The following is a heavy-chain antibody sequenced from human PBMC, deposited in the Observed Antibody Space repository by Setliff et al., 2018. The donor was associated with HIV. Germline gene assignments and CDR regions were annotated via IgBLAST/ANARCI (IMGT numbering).Heavy chain of an antibody. V-gene: IGHV3-30*02. D-gene: IGHD1-1*01. CDR1: GFTFSTYG. CDR2: IRSDGTKK. J-gene: IGHJ4*02. CDR3: AKSTAYNIDY. Sequence: GGSLRLSCAASGFTFSTYGMHWVRQAPGKGLEWAAFIRSDGTKKFYADSVKGRFTISRDNSRNTVYLQMNSLRAEDTAVYYCAKSTAYNIDYWGRGTLVTVSS.